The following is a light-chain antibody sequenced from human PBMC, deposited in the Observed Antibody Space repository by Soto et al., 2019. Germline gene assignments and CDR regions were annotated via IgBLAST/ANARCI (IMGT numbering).Light chain of an antibody. CDR3: QQYGSSPQT. CDR2: GAS. CDR1: QSVSSIY. V-gene: IGKV3-20*01. J-gene: IGKJ5*01. Sequence: EIVLTQSPGTLSLSPGERATLSCRASQSVSSIYLAWYQQKPGQAPRLLIYGASSRATGIPDRFSGSGSGTDFTLTISRPEPEDFAVYYCQQYGSSPQTFGQGTRLEIK.